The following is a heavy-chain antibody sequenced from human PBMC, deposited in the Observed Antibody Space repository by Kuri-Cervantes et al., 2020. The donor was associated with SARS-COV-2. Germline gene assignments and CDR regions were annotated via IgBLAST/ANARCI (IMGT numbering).Heavy chain of an antibody. CDR1: GYIFTNYA. Sequence: ASVKVSCKASGYIFTNYALHWVRQAPGQRLEWMGWINAVNGNTKYSQKFQGRVTITRDTSASTAYMELSSLRSEDTALYYCARDRGPQWLAFYDAFDIWGQGTMVTVSS. D-gene: IGHD6-19*01. CDR3: ARDRGPQWLAFYDAFDI. CDR2: INAVNGNT. V-gene: IGHV1-3*01. J-gene: IGHJ3*02.